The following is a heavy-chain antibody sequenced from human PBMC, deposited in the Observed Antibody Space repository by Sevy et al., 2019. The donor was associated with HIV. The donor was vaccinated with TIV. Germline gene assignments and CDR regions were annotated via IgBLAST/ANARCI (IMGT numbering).Heavy chain of an antibody. Sequence: ASVKVSCKASGGSFSSYAISWVRQAPGQGREWMGGIIPIYGEANNAKKCQGRLTNTADESTNTAYMELNNLRSEDTAVYYCAGDFTVAGRYSYHWGQGTLVTVSS. J-gene: IGHJ5*02. CDR3: AGDFTVAGRYSYH. V-gene: IGHV1-69*13. CDR2: IIPIYGEA. D-gene: IGHD6-19*01. CDR1: GGSFSSYA.